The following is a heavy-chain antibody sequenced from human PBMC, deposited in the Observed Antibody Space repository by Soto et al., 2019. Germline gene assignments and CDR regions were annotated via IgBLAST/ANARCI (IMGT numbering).Heavy chain of an antibody. Sequence: GGSLRLSCNASGFSFGTYLMTWVRQAPGKGLEWVSSISGNGFDTYYADSVKGRFTISRDNSKNTLYLQMNSLRAEDTAVYYCAVLVDTGMRFDYWGQGTLVTVSS. V-gene: IGHV3-23*01. J-gene: IGHJ4*02. CDR1: GFSFGTYL. CDR2: ISGNGFDT. CDR3: AVLVDTGMRFDY. D-gene: IGHD5-18*01.